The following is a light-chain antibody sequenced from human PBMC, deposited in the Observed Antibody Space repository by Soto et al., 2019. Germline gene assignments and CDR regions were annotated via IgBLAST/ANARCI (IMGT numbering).Light chain of an antibody. CDR1: SSDVGGYNY. CDR2: EVS. Sequence: QSALTQPPSASGSPGQSVTISCTGTSSDVGGYNYVSWYQHHPGKAPQLMIYEVSRRPSGVPDRFSGSKSGSTASLTVSGLQAEAEADYYCSSYAGSNSWVFGGGTKVTVL. J-gene: IGLJ3*02. CDR3: SSYAGSNSWV. V-gene: IGLV2-8*01.